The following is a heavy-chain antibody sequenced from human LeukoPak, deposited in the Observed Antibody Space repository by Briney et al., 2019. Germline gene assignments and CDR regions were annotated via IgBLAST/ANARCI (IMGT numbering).Heavy chain of an antibody. J-gene: IGHJ4*02. D-gene: IGHD3-22*01. CDR1: GGSISSYY. Sequence: SETLSLTCTVSGGSISSYYWSWIRQSPGKGLEWIGYMYDSGSSKYNPSLKSRVTMSPDMSKNQLSLKLSSVTAADTAVYYCARLESGVLGDPYYYDSTGYYYRGYFDSWGQGTLVTVSS. CDR3: ARLESGVLGDPYYYDSTGYYYRGYFDS. CDR2: MYDSGSS. V-gene: IGHV4-59*08.